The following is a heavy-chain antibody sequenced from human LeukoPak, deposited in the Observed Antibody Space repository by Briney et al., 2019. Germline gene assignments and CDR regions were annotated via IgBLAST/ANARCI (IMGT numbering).Heavy chain of an antibody. CDR2: IYYSGST. Sequence: SQTLSLTCTVSGGSISSGDYYWSWIRQPPGKGLEWIGYIYYSGSTYYNPSLKSRVTISVDTSKNQFSLKLSSVTAADTAVYYCTREGCGATSCYTNDYWGQGTLVTVSS. CDR1: GGSISSGDYY. CDR3: TREGCGATSCYTNDY. D-gene: IGHD2-2*02. J-gene: IGHJ4*02. V-gene: IGHV4-30-4*08.